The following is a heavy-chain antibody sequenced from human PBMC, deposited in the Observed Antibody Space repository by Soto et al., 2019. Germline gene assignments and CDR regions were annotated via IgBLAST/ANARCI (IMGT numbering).Heavy chain of an antibody. CDR2: INHVGST. CDR3: VTSLWVVPAARYYYYGMDV. CDR1: GGSFSGYY. J-gene: IGHJ6*02. V-gene: IGHV4-34*01. D-gene: IGHD2-15*01. Sequence: QVQLQQWGAGLLKPSETLSLTCAVNGGSFSGYYWSWIRQPPGKGLEWIGEINHVGSTNYNPSLKSRVSISVDTSTTPFFLNLNSVTAADTAVYYCVTSLWVVPAARYYYYGMDVWGQGTTV.